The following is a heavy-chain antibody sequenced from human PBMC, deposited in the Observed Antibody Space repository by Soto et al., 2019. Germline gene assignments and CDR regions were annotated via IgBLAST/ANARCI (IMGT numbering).Heavy chain of an antibody. CDR3: ARELRLQGSENFDY. CDR2: IYSGGST. CDR1: GFTVSSNY. D-gene: IGHD4-4*01. Sequence: GGSLRLSCAASGFTVSSNYMSWVRQAPGKGLEWVSVIYSGGSTYYADSVKGRFTISRDNSKNTLYLQMNSLRAEDTAVYYCARELRLQGSENFDYWGQGTLVTVSS. V-gene: IGHV3-53*01. J-gene: IGHJ4*02.